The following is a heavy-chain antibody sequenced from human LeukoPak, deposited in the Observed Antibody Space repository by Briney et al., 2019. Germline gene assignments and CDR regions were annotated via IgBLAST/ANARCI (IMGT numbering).Heavy chain of an antibody. CDR3: GRGGTDDYFDY. D-gene: IGHD1-1*01. CDR2: IYSGGST. CDR1: GFTVSSNY. Sequence: GGSLRLSCAASGFTVSSNYMSWVRQAPGKGLEWVSVIYSGGSTYYADSVKGRFTISRDNSKNTLYLQMNSLRAEDTAVYYCGRGGTDDYFDYWGQGTLVTVSS. J-gene: IGHJ4*02. V-gene: IGHV3-66*01.